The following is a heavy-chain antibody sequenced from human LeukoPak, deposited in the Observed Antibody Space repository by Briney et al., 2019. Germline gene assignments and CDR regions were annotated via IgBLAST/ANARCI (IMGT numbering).Heavy chain of an antibody. CDR2: ISAYNGNT. Sequence: ASVKVSCKASGYTFTSYGISWVRPAPGQGLGWMGWISAYNGNTNYAQKLQGRVTMTTDTSTSTAYMELRSLRSDDTAVYYCARLVGYGSGSYYSSRIRNYFDYWGQGTLVTVSS. CDR3: ARLVGYGSGSYYSSRIRNYFDY. D-gene: IGHD3-10*01. CDR1: GYTFTSYG. V-gene: IGHV1-18*01. J-gene: IGHJ4*02.